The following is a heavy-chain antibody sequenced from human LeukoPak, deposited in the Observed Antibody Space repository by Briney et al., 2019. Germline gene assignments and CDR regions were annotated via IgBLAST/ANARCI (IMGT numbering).Heavy chain of an antibody. CDR3: AKLSGTSCFLDY. Sequence: PGRSLRLSCAASGFTFSNFAIHWVRQAPGKGLEWVSVIYSGNSTYYADSVKGRFTISRDNSKNTLYLQMNSLRAEDTAVYYCAKLSGTSCFLDYWGQGTLVTVSS. V-gene: IGHV3-53*01. D-gene: IGHD2-2*01. J-gene: IGHJ4*02. CDR2: IYSGNST. CDR1: GFTFSNFA.